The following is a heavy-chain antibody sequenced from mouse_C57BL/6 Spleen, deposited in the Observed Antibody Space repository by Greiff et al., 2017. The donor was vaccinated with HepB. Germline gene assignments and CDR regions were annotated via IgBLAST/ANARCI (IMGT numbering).Heavy chain of an antibody. D-gene: IGHD1-1*01. V-gene: IGHV1-64*01. Sequence: QVQLQQPGAELVKPGASVKLSCKASGYTFTSYWMHWVKQRPGQGLEWIGMIHPNSGSNNYNEKFKSKATLPVEKSSSTAYMQISSLTSEDAAVYYCARYYGSSYEGAMDYWGQGTSVTVSS. CDR1: GYTFTSYW. J-gene: IGHJ4*01. CDR2: IHPNSGSN. CDR3: ARYYGSSYEGAMDY.